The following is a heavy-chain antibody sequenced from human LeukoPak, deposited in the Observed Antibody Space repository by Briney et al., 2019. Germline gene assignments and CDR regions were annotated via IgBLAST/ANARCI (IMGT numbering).Heavy chain of an antibody. V-gene: IGHV4-34*01. CDR1: GGSFSGYY. CDR2: INHSGST. J-gene: IGHJ4*02. Sequence: PSETLSVTCAVYGGSFSGYYWSWIRQPPGKGLEWIGEINHSGSTNYNPSLKSRVTISVDTSKNQFSLKLSSVTAADTAVYYCARGKLSFGYYYDSSGQPYFDYWGQGTLVTVSS. CDR3: ARGKLSFGYYYDSSGQPYFDY. D-gene: IGHD3-22*01.